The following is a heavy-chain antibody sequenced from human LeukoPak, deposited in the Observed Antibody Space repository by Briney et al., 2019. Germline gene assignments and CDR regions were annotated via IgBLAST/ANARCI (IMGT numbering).Heavy chain of an antibody. J-gene: IGHJ4*02. Sequence: GGSLRLSCAASGFIVSSDYMSWVRQGPGKGLEWVSVIYSGGKTYYADSVKGRFTISRGDSKNTLYLQMNSLTSEDTAVYYCARESSSGYYLPYWGQGTLVTVSS. D-gene: IGHD3-22*01. CDR1: GFIVSSDY. CDR2: IYSGGKT. V-gene: IGHV3-66*02. CDR3: ARESSSGYYLPY.